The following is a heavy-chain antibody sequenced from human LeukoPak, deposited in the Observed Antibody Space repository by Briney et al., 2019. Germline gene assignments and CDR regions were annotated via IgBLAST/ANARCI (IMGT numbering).Heavy chain of an antibody. J-gene: IGHJ6*03. CDR1: GYTFTGYY. CDR2: INPNSGGT. CDR3: ARTLYYYDSSGHHYYYYMDV. Sequence: GAAVKVSCKASGYTFTGYYMHWVRQAPGQGLEWMGWINPNSGGTNYAQKFQGRVTMTRDTSISTAYMELSRLRSDDTAVYCCARTLYYYDSSGHHYYYYMDVWGKGTTVTVSS. V-gene: IGHV1-2*02. D-gene: IGHD3-22*01.